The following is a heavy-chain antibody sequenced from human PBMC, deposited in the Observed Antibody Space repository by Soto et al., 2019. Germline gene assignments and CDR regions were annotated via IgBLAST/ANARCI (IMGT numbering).Heavy chain of an antibody. CDR1: GDSVSSNTAA. J-gene: IGHJ4*02. CDR2: TYYRSNWRH. D-gene: IGHD6-19*01. V-gene: IGHV6-1*01. Sequence: SQTLSLPCVISGDSVSSNTAAWNLIRSSPSRGLEWLGRTYYRSNWRHDYAVSVKSRITVNPDTSKNHFSLQLNSVTPDDTAVYYCARGVAGSGFDLWGQGTLVTVYS. CDR3: ARGVAGSGFDL.